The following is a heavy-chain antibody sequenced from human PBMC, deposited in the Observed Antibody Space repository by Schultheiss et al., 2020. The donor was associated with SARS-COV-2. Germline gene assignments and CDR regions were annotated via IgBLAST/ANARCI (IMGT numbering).Heavy chain of an antibody. CDR3: ARSPGTYSSGWYDWFDP. J-gene: IGHJ5*02. CDR1: GYSISSGYY. Sequence: SETLSLTCAVSGYSISSGYYWGWIRQPPGKGLEWFGSIYHSGSTYYNPSLKSRVTISVDTSKNQFSLKLSSVTAADTAVYYCARSPGTYSSGWYDWFDPWGQGTLVTVAS. CDR2: IYHSGST. V-gene: IGHV4-38-2*01. D-gene: IGHD6-19*01.